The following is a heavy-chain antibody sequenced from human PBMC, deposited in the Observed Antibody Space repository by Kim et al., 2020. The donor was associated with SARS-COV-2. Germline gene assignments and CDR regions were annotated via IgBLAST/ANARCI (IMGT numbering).Heavy chain of an antibody. CDR2: TYYRSNWYT. D-gene: IGHD3-10*01. Sequence: SQTLSLTCAISGDSVSSTSSTWTWIRQSPSRGFEWLGRTYYRSNWYTNYAVSVQSRISISPDTSKNQFSLRLTSVTSEDTAVYYCVREKVFGAVDYWGQGNLVTVSS. CDR3: VREKVFGAVDY. CDR1: GDSVSSTSST. V-gene: IGHV6-1*01. J-gene: IGHJ4*02.